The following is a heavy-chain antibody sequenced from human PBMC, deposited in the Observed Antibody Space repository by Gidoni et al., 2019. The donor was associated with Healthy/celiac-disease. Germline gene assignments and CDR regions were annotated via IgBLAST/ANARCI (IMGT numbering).Heavy chain of an antibody. V-gene: IGHV1-69*01. Sequence: QVQLVQSGAEVKKPGSSVKVSCKPSGGTFSSYAISWVRQAPGQGLEGMGGIIPIFGTANYAQKCQGRVTITADESTSTAYMELSSLRSEDTAVYYCARPGAADAFDIWGQGTMVTVSS. CDR1: GGTFSSYA. CDR3: ARPGAADAFDI. J-gene: IGHJ3*02. CDR2: IIPIFGTA. D-gene: IGHD6-19*01.